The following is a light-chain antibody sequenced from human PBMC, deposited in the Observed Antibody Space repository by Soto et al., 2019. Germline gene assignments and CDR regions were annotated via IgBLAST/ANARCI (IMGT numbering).Light chain of an antibody. V-gene: IGLV2-23*02. Sequence: QSSLTQPASVSGSPGQSIAISCTGTSSDVGRFNLVSWYQQFPGKAPKAVIHEVTKRPAGVSNRFSGSKSGNTASLTISGLQAEDEADYYCCSYATGSTVVFGGGTKLTVL. CDR1: SSDVGRFNL. CDR2: EVT. CDR3: CSYATGSTVV. J-gene: IGLJ3*02.